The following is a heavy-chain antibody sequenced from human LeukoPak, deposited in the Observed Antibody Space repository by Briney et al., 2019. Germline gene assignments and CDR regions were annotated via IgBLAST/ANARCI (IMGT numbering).Heavy chain of an antibody. J-gene: IGHJ6*02. CDR2: IYRNGTH. CDR1: VGSISSGHW. V-gene: IGHV4-4*02. CDR3: ATAPILRGEGGEHYKYGMDV. D-gene: IGHD2-2*02. Sequence: SGTLALTCAVSVGSISSGHWWTWVRQSPGKGLEWIGEIYRNGTHNYNPSLKSRVTISADTFKNHFSLKLTSVTAADTAVYYCATAPILRGEGGEHYKYGMDVWGQGTTVIVSS.